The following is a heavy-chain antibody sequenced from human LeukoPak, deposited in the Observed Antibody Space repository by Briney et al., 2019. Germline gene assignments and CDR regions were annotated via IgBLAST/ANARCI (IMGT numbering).Heavy chain of an antibody. CDR2: ISSSGSTI. CDR3: ASELWSNRWRGMVDY. V-gene: IGHV3-48*03. Sequence: GGSLRLSCAASGFTFSSYEMDWVRQAPGKGLEWVSYISSSGSTIYYADSVKGRFTISRDNAKNSLYLQMNSLRAEDTAVYYCASELWSNRWRGMVDYWGQGTLVTVSS. CDR1: GFTFSSYE. D-gene: IGHD5-18*01. J-gene: IGHJ4*02.